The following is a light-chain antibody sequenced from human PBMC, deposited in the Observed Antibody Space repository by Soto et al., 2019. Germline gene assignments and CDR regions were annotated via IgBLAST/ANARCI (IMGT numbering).Light chain of an antibody. Sequence: EVVLTQSPAALSSSPGERVTLSCRASQSVSRYLAWYQQRPGQAARLLIFDASNRATGIPARFSASGSGTDFTLTISSLESEDSAVYYCQQRGDWPITFGQGTRLDIK. CDR2: DAS. CDR1: QSVSRY. CDR3: QQRGDWPIT. J-gene: IGKJ5*01. V-gene: IGKV3-11*01.